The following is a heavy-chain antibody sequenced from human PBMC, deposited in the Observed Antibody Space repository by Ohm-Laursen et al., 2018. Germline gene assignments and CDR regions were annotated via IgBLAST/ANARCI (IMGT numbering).Heavy chain of an antibody. J-gene: IGHJ4*02. Sequence: GSLRLSCAASGFTFTSFWMSWVRQAPGKGLEWVANIKQDGSEKYYVDSVKGRFSISRDNAKNSLYLQMNSLRAEDTAVYYCARGSGEYVYYWGQGTLVTASS. CDR1: GFTFTSFW. CDR3: ARGSGEYVYY. V-gene: IGHV3-7*01. D-gene: IGHD2-15*01. CDR2: IKQDGSEK.